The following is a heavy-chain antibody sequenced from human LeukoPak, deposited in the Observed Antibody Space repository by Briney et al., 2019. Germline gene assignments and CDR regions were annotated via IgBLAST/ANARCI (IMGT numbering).Heavy chain of an antibody. CDR3: AKDGLYYDGSEHVYYFDS. J-gene: IGHJ4*02. D-gene: IGHD3-22*01. CDR1: GFTFSRSA. Sequence: GGSLRLSCAASGFTFSRSAMTWVRQGPGTGLEFVTSIIYSGGATYYADSVKGRFTISRDNSKNTLYLQMNSLRAEDTALYYCAKDGLYYDGSEHVYYFDSWGQGTLVTVSS. V-gene: IGHV3-23*01. CDR2: IIYSGGAT.